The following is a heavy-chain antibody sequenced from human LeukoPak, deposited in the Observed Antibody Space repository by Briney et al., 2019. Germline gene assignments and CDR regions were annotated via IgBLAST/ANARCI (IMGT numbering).Heavy chain of an antibody. CDR1: GGTVSSYT. CDR2: IIPILGIA. V-gene: IGHV1-69*04. CDR3: ARDGRIQLWFGAGDAFDI. Sequence: GASVKVSCKTCGGTVSSYTISWVRQAPGQGLEWMGRIIPILGIANYSQKFQGGVTITADKSTSTAYMELSSLRSEDTAVYYCARDGRIQLWFGAGDAFDIWGQGTMVTVSS. D-gene: IGHD5-18*01. J-gene: IGHJ3*02.